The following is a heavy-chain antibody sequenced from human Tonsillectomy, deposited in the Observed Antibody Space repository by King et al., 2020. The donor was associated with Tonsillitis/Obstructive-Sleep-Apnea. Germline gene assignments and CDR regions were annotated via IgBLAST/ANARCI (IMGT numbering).Heavy chain of an antibody. CDR1: GGTFSSFG. CDR3: ARLSSGYTSGWYGY. CDR2: IIPVLAIP. V-gene: IGHV1-69*10. Sequence: QLVQSGAEVKKPGSSVKVSCKASGGTFSSFGVTWVRQAPGQGLEWLGGIIPVLAIPNYAQKFQGRVTITADKSTNTAYMELSGLKSEDTAVYYCARLSSGYTSGWYGYWGQGTLAT. J-gene: IGHJ4*02. D-gene: IGHD6-19*01.